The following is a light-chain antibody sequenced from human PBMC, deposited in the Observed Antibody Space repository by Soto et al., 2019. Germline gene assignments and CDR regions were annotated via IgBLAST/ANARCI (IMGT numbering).Light chain of an antibody. J-gene: IGKJ4*01. Sequence: EVVMAQSPATLSLSPGERATLSCRASQSLSSNLAWYQQKPGQAPRLLIYGASTRATGIPARFSGSGSGTEFTLTISSLQSEDFTVYYCQQYNNWPLTFGGGTKVDIK. V-gene: IGKV3-15*01. CDR3: QQYNNWPLT. CDR2: GAS. CDR1: QSLSSN.